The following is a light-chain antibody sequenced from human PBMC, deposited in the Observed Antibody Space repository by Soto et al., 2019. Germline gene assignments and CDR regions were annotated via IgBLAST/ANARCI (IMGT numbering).Light chain of an antibody. J-gene: IGKJ1*01. CDR2: AAS. CDR3: QQSYSTPQR. V-gene: IGKV1-39*01. Sequence: SQMTQSPSCLSASSGDRVTITCRASQSVSNSLNWYQQKPGKAPNLLIYAASTLQSGVPSRFSGSGSGTDFTLTIGSLQPEDFATYYCQQSYSTPQRFGQGTKVDIK. CDR1: QSVSNS.